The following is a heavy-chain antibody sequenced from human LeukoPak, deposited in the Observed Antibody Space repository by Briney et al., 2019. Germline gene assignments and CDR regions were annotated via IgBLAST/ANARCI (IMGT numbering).Heavy chain of an antibody. Sequence: SETLSLTCTVSGDPISSGVYYWSWIRQHPGKGLEWIGYIYYSGSTYYNPSLKSRVTISVDTSKNQFSLKLSSVTAADTAVYYCARQAVPAAKKNWFDPWGQGTLVTVSS. CDR1: GDPISSGVYY. CDR3: ARQAVPAAKKNWFDP. J-gene: IGHJ5*02. V-gene: IGHV4-31*03. CDR2: IYYSGST. D-gene: IGHD2-2*01.